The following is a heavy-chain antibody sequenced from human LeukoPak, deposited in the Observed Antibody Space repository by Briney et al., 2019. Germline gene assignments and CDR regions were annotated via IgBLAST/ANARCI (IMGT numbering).Heavy chain of an antibody. D-gene: IGHD3-3*01. CDR3: ARDGADYDFWSGYGYGMDV. Sequence: ASVKVSCKASGYTFNSYGISWVRQAPGQGLEWMGWISAYNGNTNYAQKLQGRVTMTTDTSTSTAYMELRSLRSDDTAVYYCARDGADYDFWSGYGYGMDVWGQGTTVTVSS. CDR1: GYTFNSYG. CDR2: ISAYNGNT. V-gene: IGHV1-18*01. J-gene: IGHJ6*02.